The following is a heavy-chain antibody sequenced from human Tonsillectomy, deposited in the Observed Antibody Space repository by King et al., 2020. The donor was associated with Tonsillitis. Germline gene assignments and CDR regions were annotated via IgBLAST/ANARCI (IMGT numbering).Heavy chain of an antibody. CDR1: GFTFGDYA. CDR3: TRGPKQWLVSYYFDY. Sequence: VQLVESGGGLVQPGRSLRLSCTASGFTFGDYAMSWVRQAPGKGLEWVGFIRSKAYGGTTEYAASVKGRFTISRDDSKSIAYLQMNSLKTEDTAVYYCTRGPKQWLVSYYFDYWGQGTLVTVSS. V-gene: IGHV3-49*04. CDR2: IRSKAYGGTT. J-gene: IGHJ4*02. D-gene: IGHD6-19*01.